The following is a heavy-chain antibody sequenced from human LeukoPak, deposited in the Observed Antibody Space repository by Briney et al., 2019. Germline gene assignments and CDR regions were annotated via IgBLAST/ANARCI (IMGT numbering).Heavy chain of an antibody. Sequence: GGSLRLSCVASGFTFSSYWATWVRQAPGKGLEWVANIDPDGNHQYYVDSVKGRFTISKDNAKNSLYLQMNSLRAEDTAVYYCARDGGRREDYWGQGALVTVSS. J-gene: IGHJ4*02. D-gene: IGHD2-15*01. CDR3: ARDGGRREDY. CDR2: IDPDGNHQ. V-gene: IGHV3-7*01. CDR1: GFTFSSYW.